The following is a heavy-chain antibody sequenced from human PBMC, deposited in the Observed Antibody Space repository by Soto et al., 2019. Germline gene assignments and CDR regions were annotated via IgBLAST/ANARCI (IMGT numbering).Heavy chain of an antibody. J-gene: IGHJ6*03. CDR3: ARHGGVVVPAGMDV. V-gene: IGHV4-59*08. Sequence: SETLSLTCTVSGGSISSYYRSWIRQPPGKGLEWVGYIYYSGSTNYNPSLKNRVTISVDTSKNQFSLKLSSVTAADTAVYYCARHGGVVVPAGMDVWGKGTTVTVSS. D-gene: IGHD2-2*01. CDR1: GGSISSYY. CDR2: IYYSGST.